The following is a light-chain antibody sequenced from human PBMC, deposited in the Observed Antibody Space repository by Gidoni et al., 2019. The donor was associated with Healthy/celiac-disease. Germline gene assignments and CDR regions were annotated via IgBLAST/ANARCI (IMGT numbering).Light chain of an antibody. CDR3: QQYDNLPLT. J-gene: IGKJ4*01. CDR1: QDIRNY. CDR2: DAS. V-gene: IGKV1-33*01. Sequence: IHLTHSPSSLSASVGDRVTITCQASQDIRNYLNCYQQKPGKSHKLLIYDASNLETGVTSRFSGSGSGTDFTLTISSMQPEDIGTYYCQQYDNLPLTFXGXTKVEIK.